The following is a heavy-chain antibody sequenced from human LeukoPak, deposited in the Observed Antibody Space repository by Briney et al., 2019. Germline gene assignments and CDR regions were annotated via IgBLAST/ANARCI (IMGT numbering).Heavy chain of an antibody. CDR2: MNPNSGNT. CDR1: GYTFTSYD. D-gene: IGHD5-18*01. CDR3: ARVIGDVDTGVYDAFDI. J-gene: IGHJ3*02. V-gene: IGHV1-8*01. Sequence: ASVKVSCKASGYTFTSYDINWVRQATGQGLEWMRWMNPNSGNTGYAQKFQGRVTMTRNTSISTAYMELSSLRSEDTAVYYCARVIGDVDTGVYDAFDIWGQGTMVTVSS.